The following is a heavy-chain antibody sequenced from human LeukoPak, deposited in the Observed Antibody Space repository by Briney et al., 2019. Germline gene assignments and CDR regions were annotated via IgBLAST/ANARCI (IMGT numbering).Heavy chain of an antibody. D-gene: IGHD6-6*01. Sequence: SETLSLTCTVSGGSISSGTYYWGWIRQPPGERLEWIGSIYSSGTTYYNPSFKSRVTISVDTSNNQFSLKLTSVTAADTAVYYCATITARVHWVDHWGQGTLVAVSS. CDR1: GGSISSGTYY. J-gene: IGHJ4*02. CDR2: IYSSGTT. V-gene: IGHV4-39*07. CDR3: ATITARVHWVDH.